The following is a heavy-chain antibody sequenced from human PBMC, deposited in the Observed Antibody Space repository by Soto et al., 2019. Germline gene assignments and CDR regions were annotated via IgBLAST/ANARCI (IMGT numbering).Heavy chain of an antibody. V-gene: IGHV4-39*01. Sequence: SETLSLTCNVSGGSISSSSYYWGWIRQPPGKGLEWIGHIFHTGSTYYNPSLKSRVTISVDTSKNQFSLKLSSVTATDTAVYYCARRRIVVTTNFDYWGQGTLVTVSS. CDR2: IFHTGST. J-gene: IGHJ4*02. CDR1: GGSISSSSYY. CDR3: ARRRIVVTTNFDY. D-gene: IGHD1-26*01.